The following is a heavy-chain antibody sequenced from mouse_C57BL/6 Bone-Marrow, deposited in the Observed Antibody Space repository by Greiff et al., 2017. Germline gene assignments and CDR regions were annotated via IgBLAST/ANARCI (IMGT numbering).Heavy chain of an antibody. CDR3: AREEGYDWFAY. CDR2: ISYDGSN. J-gene: IGHJ3*01. D-gene: IGHD2-14*01. Sequence: DVKLLESGPGLVQPSQSLSLTCSVTGFSITSGYFWNLLRPFPGNKLEWMVYISYDGSNNYNPSLKNRISITRDTSKNRFFLKLNSVTTEDTATYYCAREEGYDWFAYWGQGTLVTVSA. CDR1: GFSITSGYF. V-gene: IGHV3-6*01.